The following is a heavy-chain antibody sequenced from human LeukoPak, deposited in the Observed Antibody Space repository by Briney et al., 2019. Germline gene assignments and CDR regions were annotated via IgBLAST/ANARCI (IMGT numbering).Heavy chain of an antibody. V-gene: IGHV1-24*01. CDR1: GYTLTELS. CDR2: FDPEDGET. D-gene: IGHD3-16*01. Sequence: ASVKVSCKVPGYTLTELSMHWVRQAPGKGLEWMGGFDPEDGETIYEQKFQGRVTMTEDTSTDTAYMELSSLRSEDTAVYYCNGYTHYYYYGMDVWGQGTTVTVSS. CDR3: NGYTHYYYYGMDV. J-gene: IGHJ6*02.